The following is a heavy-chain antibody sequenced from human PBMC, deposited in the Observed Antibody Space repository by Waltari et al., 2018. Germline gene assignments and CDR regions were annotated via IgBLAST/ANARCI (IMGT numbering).Heavy chain of an antibody. J-gene: IGHJ6*03. D-gene: IGHD6-19*01. Sequence: QVQLQESGPGLVKPSQTLSLTCTGSGGSIRSGSYYWSWIRQAAGTGMEWIGRIFTSWSTNYNPSLKSRVTISVDTSKNQFSLKLSSVTAADTAVYYCARDAGYSSGWYVPADYYYMDVWGKGTTVTVSS. V-gene: IGHV4-61*02. CDR1: GGSIRSGSYY. CDR2: IFTSWST. CDR3: ARDAGYSSGWYVPADYYYMDV.